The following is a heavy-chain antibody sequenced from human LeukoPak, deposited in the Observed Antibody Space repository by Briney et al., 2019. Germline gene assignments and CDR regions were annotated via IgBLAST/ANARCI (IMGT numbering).Heavy chain of an antibody. CDR1: GFRLRSYS. D-gene: IGHD4-11*01. CDR3: ARDPYSNYAGMDV. V-gene: IGHV3-48*01. J-gene: IGHJ6*02. Sequence: GGSLRLSCAASGFRLRSYSMNWVRQAPGKGLEWISYITSSSNIIYYADSVKGRFTVSRGNAENSLYLQMNSLRAEDTAVYYCARDPYSNYAGMDVWGQGTTVTVSS. CDR2: ITSSSNII.